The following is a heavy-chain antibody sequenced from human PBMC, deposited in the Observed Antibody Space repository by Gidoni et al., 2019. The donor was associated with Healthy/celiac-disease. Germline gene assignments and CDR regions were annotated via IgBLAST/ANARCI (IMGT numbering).Heavy chain of an antibody. CDR2: INPSGGST. Sequence: QVQLVQSGAEVKKPGASVKVSCKASGYTFTSYYMHWVRQATGQGLEWMGIINPSGGSTSYAQKFQGRVTMTRDTSTSTVYMELSSLRSEDTAVYYCARDPTGGPAAGGFDYWGQGTLVTVSS. CDR3: ARDPTGGPAAGGFDY. J-gene: IGHJ4*02. D-gene: IGHD6-13*01. CDR1: GYTFTSYY. V-gene: IGHV1-46*01.